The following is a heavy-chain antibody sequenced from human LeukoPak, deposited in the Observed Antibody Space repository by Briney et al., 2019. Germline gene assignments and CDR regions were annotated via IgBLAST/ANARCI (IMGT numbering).Heavy chain of an antibody. CDR3: ARDGFQGALDH. V-gene: IGHV3-33*01. CDR1: GFTFSSYV. D-gene: IGHD3-10*01. Sequence: PGGSLRLSCAASGFTFSSYVMHWVRQAPGKGLEWVAVIWADGSNKYYADSVKGRFTISRDNFKNTLYLQMNSLRAEDTAVCYCARDGFQGALDHWGQGTLFTVTS. J-gene: IGHJ4*02. CDR2: IWADGSNK.